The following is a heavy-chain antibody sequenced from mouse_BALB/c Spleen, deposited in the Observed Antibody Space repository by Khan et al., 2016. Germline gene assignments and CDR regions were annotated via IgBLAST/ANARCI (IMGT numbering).Heavy chain of an antibody. CDR3: ARVLYCDPGVVAY. CDR1: GFSLTGYG. J-gene: IGHJ3*01. D-gene: IGHD2-4*01. V-gene: IGHV2-6-7*01. Sequence: QVQLKESGPGLVAPSQSLSITCTVSGFSLTGYGVNWVRQPPGKGLEWLGMIWGDGSTDYNSALKSRLSISKDNSKSQVFLKMNSLQTDDTARYYCARVLYCDPGVVAYWGQGTLVTVSA. CDR2: IWGDGST.